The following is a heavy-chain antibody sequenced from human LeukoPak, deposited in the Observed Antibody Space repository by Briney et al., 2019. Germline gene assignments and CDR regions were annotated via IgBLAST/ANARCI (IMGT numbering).Heavy chain of an antibody. Sequence: GGSLRLSCAASGFTFSSYGMHWVRQAPGKGLEWVAVIWYDGSNKYYADSVKGRFTISRGNSKNTLYLQMNSLRAEDTAVYYCAKDYGYGDYGYYYYYMDVWGKGTTVTVSS. J-gene: IGHJ6*03. V-gene: IGHV3-33*06. CDR1: GFTFSSYG. CDR2: IWYDGSNK. CDR3: AKDYGYGDYGYYYYYMDV. D-gene: IGHD4-17*01.